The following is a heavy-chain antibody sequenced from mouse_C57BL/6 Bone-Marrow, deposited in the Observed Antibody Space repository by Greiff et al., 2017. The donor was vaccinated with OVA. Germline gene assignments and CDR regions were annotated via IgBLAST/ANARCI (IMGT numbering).Heavy chain of an antibody. D-gene: IGHD2-3*01. CDR3: ARSGYYPFAY. CDR2: IYPGSGNT. V-gene: IGHV1-76*01. J-gene: IGHJ3*01. Sequence: VQRVESGAELVRPGASVKLSCKASGYTFTDYYINWVKQRPGQGLEWIARIYPGSGNTYYNEKFKGKATLTAEKSSSTAYMQLSSLTSEDSAVYFCARSGYYPFAYWGQGTLVTVSA. CDR1: GYTFTDYY.